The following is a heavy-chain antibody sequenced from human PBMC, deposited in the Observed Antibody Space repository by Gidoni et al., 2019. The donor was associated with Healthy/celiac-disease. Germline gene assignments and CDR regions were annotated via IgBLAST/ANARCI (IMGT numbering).Heavy chain of an antibody. CDR2: IIPIFGTA. J-gene: IGHJ4*02. CDR1: GVPFSSYA. D-gene: IGHD1-1*01. V-gene: IGHV1-69*01. CDR3: ARAGSRTYTNHFDY. Sequence: QVQLVQSGAEVKKPGSSVTVSCKSSGVPFSSYAISWVRQAPGQGLEWMGGIIPIFGTANYAQKFQGRVTITADESTRTAYMELRRLRSEDTAVYYCARAGSRTYTNHFDYWGQGTLVTVSS.